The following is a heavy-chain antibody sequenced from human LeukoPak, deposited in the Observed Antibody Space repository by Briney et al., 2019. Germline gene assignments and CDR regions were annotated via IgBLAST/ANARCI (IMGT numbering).Heavy chain of an antibody. Sequence: EGSLRLSCAASGFTFSSYGMHWVRQAPGKGLEWVAVIWYDGSNKYYADSVKGRFTISRDNSKNTLYLQMNSLRAEDTAVYYCARARVTMVRGVITRGWFDPWGQGTLVTVSS. CDR1: GFTFSSYG. CDR2: IWYDGSNK. V-gene: IGHV3-33*01. J-gene: IGHJ5*02. CDR3: ARARVTMVRGVITRGWFDP. D-gene: IGHD3-10*01.